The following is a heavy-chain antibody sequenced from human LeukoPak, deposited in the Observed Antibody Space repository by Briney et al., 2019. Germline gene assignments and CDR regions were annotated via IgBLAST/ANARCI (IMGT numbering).Heavy chain of an antibody. CDR3: ARDRTHCSGGSCYLWRFDP. D-gene: IGHD2-15*01. J-gene: IGHJ5*02. V-gene: IGHV1-2*02. Sequence: ASVKVSCKAPGYTFTGYYMHWVRQAPGQGLEWMGWINPNSGGTNYAQKFQGRVTMTRDTSISTAYMELSRLRSDDTAVYYCARDRTHCSGGSCYLWRFDPWGQGTLVTVSS. CDR2: INPNSGGT. CDR1: GYTFTGYY.